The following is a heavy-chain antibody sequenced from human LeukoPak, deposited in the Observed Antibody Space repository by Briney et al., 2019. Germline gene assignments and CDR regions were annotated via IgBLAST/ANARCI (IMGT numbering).Heavy chain of an antibody. Sequence: GGSLRLSCAASGFTFSSYGMHWVRQAPGKGLMWVSRIKTDGSTDYADSVKGRFTISRDNAKNTLYLEMNSLRADDTAVYYCARDWYHSFDYWGQGILVTVSS. J-gene: IGHJ4*02. CDR2: IKTDGST. CDR3: ARDWYHSFDY. CDR1: GFTFSSYG. V-gene: IGHV3-74*01. D-gene: IGHD1-14*01.